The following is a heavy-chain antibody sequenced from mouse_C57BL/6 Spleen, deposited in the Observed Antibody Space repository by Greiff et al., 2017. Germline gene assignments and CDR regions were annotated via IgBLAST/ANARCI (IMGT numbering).Heavy chain of an antibody. Sequence: VQLQQSGPELVKPGASVKMSCKASGYTFTDYNMHWVKQSHGKSLEWIGYINPNNGGTSYNQKFKGKATLTVNKSSSTAYMELRSLTSEDSAVYYCASPYYYGSSFHAMDYWGQGTSVTVSS. J-gene: IGHJ4*01. CDR3: ASPYYYGSSFHAMDY. V-gene: IGHV1-22*01. D-gene: IGHD1-1*01. CDR1: GYTFTDYN. CDR2: INPNNGGT.